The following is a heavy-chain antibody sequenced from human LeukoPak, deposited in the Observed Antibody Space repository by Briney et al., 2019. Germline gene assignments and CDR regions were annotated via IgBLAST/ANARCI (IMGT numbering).Heavy chain of an antibody. J-gene: IGHJ4*02. CDR2: ISAYNGNT. V-gene: IGHV1-18*01. D-gene: IGHD3-22*01. Sequence: GASVKVSCKASGYTFTSYGISWVRQAPGQGLEWMGWISAYNGNTNYAQKLQGRVTMTTDTSTSTAYMELRGLRSDDTAVYYCARDSRIITMIVGRQPLDYWGQGTLVTVSS. CDR3: ARDSRIITMIVGRQPLDY. CDR1: GYTFTSYG.